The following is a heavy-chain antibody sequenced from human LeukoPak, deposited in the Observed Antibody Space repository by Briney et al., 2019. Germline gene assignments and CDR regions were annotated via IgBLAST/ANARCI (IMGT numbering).Heavy chain of an antibody. V-gene: IGHV3-21*01. CDR1: GFTFSSYA. D-gene: IGHD3-9*01. Sequence: GGSLRLSCAASGFTFSSYAMNWVRQAPGKGLEWVSSISSSSSYIYYADSVKGRFTISRDNAKNSLYLQMNSLRAEDTAVYYCARTKRAGYSHFDYWGQGTLVTVSS. CDR2: ISSSSSYI. J-gene: IGHJ4*02. CDR3: ARTKRAGYSHFDY.